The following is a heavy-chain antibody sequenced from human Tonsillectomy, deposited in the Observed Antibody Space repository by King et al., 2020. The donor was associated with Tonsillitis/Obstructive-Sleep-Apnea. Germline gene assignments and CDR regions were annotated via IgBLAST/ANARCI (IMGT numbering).Heavy chain of an antibody. Sequence: VQLVESRGGLVQPGGSLRLSCAASGFTFSSYAMNWVRQAPGKGLEWVSNISGVGGSTYYADSVKGRFTISRDNSKNTLYLQMNSLRAEDTAVYYCAKAACDLWRGYPPCHYYMDVWGKGTTVTVSS. CDR2: ISGVGGST. CDR3: AKAACDLWRGYPPCHYYMDV. D-gene: IGHD3-3*01. CDR1: GFTFSSYA. V-gene: IGHV3-23*04. J-gene: IGHJ6*03.